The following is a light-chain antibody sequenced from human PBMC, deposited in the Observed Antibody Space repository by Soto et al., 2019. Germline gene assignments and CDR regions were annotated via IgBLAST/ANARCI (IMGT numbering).Light chain of an antibody. V-gene: IGKV3-20*01. J-gene: IGKJ1*01. CDR2: GAS. CDR1: QSVTSNY. CDR3: QEYGISRT. Sequence: EIVLTQSPGTLPLSPGERATLSCRPSQSVTSNYLAWYQQKPGQAPRLLIYGASSRATGIPDRFSGSGSGTDFPLTIRRLEPEDFAGYYCQEYGISRTFGQGTKVEIK.